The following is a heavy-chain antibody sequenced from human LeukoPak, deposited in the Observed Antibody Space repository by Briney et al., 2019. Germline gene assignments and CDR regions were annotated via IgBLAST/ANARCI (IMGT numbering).Heavy chain of an antibody. J-gene: IGHJ4*02. D-gene: IGHD3-22*01. CDR1: GFTFSSYD. Sequence: GGSLRLSCAASGFTFSSYDMHWVRQATGKGLEWVSAIGTAGDTYYPGSVKGRFTISRGNAKNSLYLQMNSLRAGDTAVYYYARAPPKYDSSGYYFFDYWGRGTLVTVSS. CDR2: IGTAGDT. CDR3: ARAPPKYDSSGYYFFDY. V-gene: IGHV3-13*01.